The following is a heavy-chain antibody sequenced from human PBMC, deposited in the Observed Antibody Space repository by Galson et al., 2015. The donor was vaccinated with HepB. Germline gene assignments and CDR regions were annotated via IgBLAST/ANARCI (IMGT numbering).Heavy chain of an antibody. D-gene: IGHD2/OR15-2a*01. CDR2: IYWDDDK. CDR3: AHLFISTAYHGTFDY. CDR1: GFSLSISGVG. Sequence: PALVKPTQTLTLTCTFSGFSLSISGVGVGWIRQPPGKALEWLALIYWDDDKRYSPSLKNRLTITKDTSKNQVVLTMTTMDPVDTATYYCAHLFISTAYHGTFDYWGQGTLVTVSS. V-gene: IGHV2-5*02. J-gene: IGHJ4*02.